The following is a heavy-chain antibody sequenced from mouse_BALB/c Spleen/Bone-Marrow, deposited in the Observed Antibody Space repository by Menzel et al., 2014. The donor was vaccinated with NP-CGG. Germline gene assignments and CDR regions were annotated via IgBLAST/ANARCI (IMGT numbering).Heavy chain of an antibody. CDR1: GFNIKDTY. V-gene: IGHV14-3*02. CDR2: IDPANGNT. J-gene: IGHJ2*01. Sequence: VQLKESGAELVKPGASVKLSCTASGFNIKDTYMHWVKQRPEQGLEWIGRIDPANGNTKYDPKFQGKATITADTSSNTAYLQLSSLTSEDTAVYYCASYDYGYYFDYWGQGTTFTVSS. CDR3: ASYDYGYYFDY. D-gene: IGHD2-4*01.